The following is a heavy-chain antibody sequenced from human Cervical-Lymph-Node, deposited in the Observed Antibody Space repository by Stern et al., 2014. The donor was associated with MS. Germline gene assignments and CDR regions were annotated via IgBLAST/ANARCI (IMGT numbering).Heavy chain of an antibody. J-gene: IGHJ6*02. Sequence: QVQLVQSGPEVKKPGASVKVSCKASGYTFTSFGISWVRRAPGQGLEWMGWISGYNGNTNYPQKFQVRVTLTTDTSTSTAHMDLTSLTSDDTAMYYCARGPYCSSTSCYTNGYYFYGMDVWGQGTTVTVSS. CDR3: ARGPYCSSTSCYTNGYYFYGMDV. V-gene: IGHV1-18*01. CDR1: GYTFTSFG. CDR2: ISGYNGNT. D-gene: IGHD2-2*02.